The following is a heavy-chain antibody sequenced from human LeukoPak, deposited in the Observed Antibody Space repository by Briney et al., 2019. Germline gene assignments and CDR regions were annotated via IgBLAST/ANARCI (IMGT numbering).Heavy chain of an antibody. CDR2: IYDSGST. V-gene: IGHV4-59*01. Sequence: SETLSLTWTVSGGSISSYYWSWIWQPPGKGLGWVGYIYDSGSTYYSPSLESRVTISIDMSMNKFSLKLTSVTAADTAVYYCVRVLYRGSSSRGWIDFWDQGTVVIVSS. J-gene: IGHJ4*02. CDR1: GGSISSYY. CDR3: VRVLYRGSSSRGWIDF. D-gene: IGHD6-19*01.